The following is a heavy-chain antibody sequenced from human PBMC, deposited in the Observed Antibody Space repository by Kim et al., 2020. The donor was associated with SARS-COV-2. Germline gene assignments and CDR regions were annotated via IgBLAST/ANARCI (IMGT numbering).Heavy chain of an antibody. D-gene: IGHD2-2*01. Sequence: SETLSLTCAVYGGSFSGYYWSWIRQPPGKGLEWIGEINHSGSTNYNPSLKSRVTISVDTSKNQFSLKLSSVTAADTAVYYCARDDHCSSTSTCAFDIWGQGTMVTVSS. CDR2: INHSGST. V-gene: IGHV4-34*01. CDR1: GGSFSGYY. J-gene: IGHJ3*02. CDR3: ARDDHCSSTSTCAFDI.